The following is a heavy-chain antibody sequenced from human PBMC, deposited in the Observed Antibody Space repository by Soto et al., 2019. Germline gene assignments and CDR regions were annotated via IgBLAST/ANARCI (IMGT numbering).Heavy chain of an antibody. Sequence: EVQLLESGGNLVQPGGSLRLSCAASGFTFRSYAMSWVRQAPGKGLEWVSPIRGSGDSTFYADSVKGRFTISRDNSKNTLDLQVSSLRAEDTAVYYCAKVYSSGWYLGDYFDYWGQGTLVTVSS. CDR1: GFTFRSYA. CDR2: IRGSGDST. V-gene: IGHV3-23*01. CDR3: AKVYSSGWYLGDYFDY. J-gene: IGHJ4*02. D-gene: IGHD6-19*01.